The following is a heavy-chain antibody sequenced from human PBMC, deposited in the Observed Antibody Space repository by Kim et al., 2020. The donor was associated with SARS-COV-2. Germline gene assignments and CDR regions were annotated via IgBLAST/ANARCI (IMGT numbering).Heavy chain of an antibody. Sequence: SETLSLTCTVSGGSISSSSYYWGWIRQPPGKGLEWIGSIYYSGSTYYNPSLKSRVTISVDTSKNQFSLKLSSVTAADTAVYYCARPSMHSGSYYLTFFDYWGEGTLVTGSS. CDR3: ARPSMHSGSYYLTFFDY. CDR1: GGSISSSSYY. D-gene: IGHD1-26*01. J-gene: IGHJ4*02. CDR2: IYYSGST. V-gene: IGHV4-39*01.